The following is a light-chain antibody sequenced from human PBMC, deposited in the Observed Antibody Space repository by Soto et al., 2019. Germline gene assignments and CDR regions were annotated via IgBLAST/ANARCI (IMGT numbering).Light chain of an antibody. CDR3: LQRSDWPSGA. Sequence: EIVLTQSPATLSFSPGERATLSCRASHSVGSFLAWYQQKPGQAPRLLISDATHRASGIPARFSGSGSGTDFTLTISSLEPEDFAVYFCLQRSDWPSGAFGQGTRVEVK. CDR1: HSVGSF. J-gene: IGKJ1*01. CDR2: DAT. V-gene: IGKV3-11*01.